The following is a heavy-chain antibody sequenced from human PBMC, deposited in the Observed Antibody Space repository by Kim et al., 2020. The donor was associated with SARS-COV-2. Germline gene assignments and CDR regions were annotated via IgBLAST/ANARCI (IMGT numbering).Heavy chain of an antibody. V-gene: IGHV3-30*18. J-gene: IGHJ6*02. CDR3: AKVAVLMVYARYYGMDV. CDR1: GFTFSSYG. CDR2: ISYDGSNK. Sequence: GGSLRLSCAASGFTFSSYGMHWVRQAPGKGLEWVAVISYDGSNKYYADSVKGRFTISRDNSKNTLYLQMNSLRAEDTAVYYCAKVAVLMVYARYYGMDVWGQGTTVTVSS. D-gene: IGHD2-8*01.